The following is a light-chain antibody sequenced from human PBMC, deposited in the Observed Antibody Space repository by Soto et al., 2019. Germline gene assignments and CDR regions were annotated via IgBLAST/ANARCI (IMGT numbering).Light chain of an antibody. V-gene: IGKV3-20*01. CDR3: QQYGTSPPWT. CDR1: QSVSSLY. CDR2: GAS. Sequence: EIVLTQSPATLSLSPGERATLSCRASQSVSSLYFAWYQQKPGQPPRLLIYGASSRATGIPDRFSGSGSGTDFTLTISRLEPEDFAMYYCQQYGTSPPWTFGQGTKVEIK. J-gene: IGKJ1*01.